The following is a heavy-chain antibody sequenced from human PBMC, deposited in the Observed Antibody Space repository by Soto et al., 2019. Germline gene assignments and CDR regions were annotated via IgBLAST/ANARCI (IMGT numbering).Heavy chain of an antibody. CDR1: GASINSGGFY. V-gene: IGHV4-31*03. CDR2: IDYRGRT. D-gene: IGHD6-13*01. J-gene: IGHJ5*02. CDR3: ARVSAAGTRWFDP. Sequence: QVHLQESGPGLVKSSQTLSLTCSVSGASINSGGFYWSWVRQFPGKGPEWIGYIDYRGRTFYNPSLKSRATISRDTSKNQFSLEVHSVTAADTAVFFCARVSAAGTRWFDPWGQGTLVTVSS.